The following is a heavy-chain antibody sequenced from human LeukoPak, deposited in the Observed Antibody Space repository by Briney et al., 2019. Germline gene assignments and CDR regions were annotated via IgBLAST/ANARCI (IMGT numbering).Heavy chain of an antibody. CDR2: INPSGGST. Sequence: GASVKVSCKASGYTFTSYYMHWVRQAPGQGLEWMGIINPSGGSTSYAQKFLGRVTMTRDTSTSTVYMELSSLRSEDTAVYYCARVFTAYCGGDCYSDYFDYWGQGTLVTVSS. D-gene: IGHD2-21*02. CDR3: ARVFTAYCGGDCYSDYFDY. J-gene: IGHJ4*02. V-gene: IGHV1-46*01. CDR1: GYTFTSYY.